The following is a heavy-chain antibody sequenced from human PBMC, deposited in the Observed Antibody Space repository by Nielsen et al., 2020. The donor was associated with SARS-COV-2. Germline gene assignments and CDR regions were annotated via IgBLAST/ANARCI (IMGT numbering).Heavy chain of an antibody. CDR1: GGSFSGYY. Sequence: SETLSLTCAVYGGSFSGYYWSWIRQPPGKGLEWIGEINHSGSTNYNPSLKSRVTISVDTSKNQFSLKLSSVTAADTAVYYCARGYCSGGSCYSGYFVYWGQGTLVTVSS. CDR2: INHSGST. D-gene: IGHD2-15*01. CDR3: ARGYCSGGSCYSGYFVY. V-gene: IGHV4-34*01. J-gene: IGHJ4*02.